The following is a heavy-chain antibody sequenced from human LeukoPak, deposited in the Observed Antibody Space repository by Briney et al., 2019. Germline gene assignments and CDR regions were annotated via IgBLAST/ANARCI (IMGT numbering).Heavy chain of an antibody. CDR2: ISACNGNT. CDR3: ARGRGGWSSLRWFDP. D-gene: IGHD6-19*01. J-gene: IGHJ5*02. V-gene: IGHV1-18*01. CDR1: GYTFTSYG. Sequence: GASVKVSCKASGYTFTSYGISWVRQAPGQGLEWMGWISACNGNTNYAQKLQGRVTMTTDTSTSTAYMELRSLRSDDTAVYYCARGRGGWSSLRWFDPWGQGTLVTVSS.